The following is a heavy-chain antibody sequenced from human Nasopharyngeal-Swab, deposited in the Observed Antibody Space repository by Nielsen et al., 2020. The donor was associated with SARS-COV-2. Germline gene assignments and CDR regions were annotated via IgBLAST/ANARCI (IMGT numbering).Heavy chain of an antibody. CDR3: AKDLLPKDYGEPPGLFDP. J-gene: IGHJ5*02. CDR2: ISGSGGST. Sequence: GESLKISCAASGFTFSSYAMSWVRQAPGKGLEWVSAISGSGGSTYYADSVKGRFTISRDNSKNTLYPQMNSLRAEDTAVYYCAKDLLPKDYGEPPGLFDPWGQGTLVTVSS. CDR1: GFTFSSYA. D-gene: IGHD4-17*01. V-gene: IGHV3-23*01.